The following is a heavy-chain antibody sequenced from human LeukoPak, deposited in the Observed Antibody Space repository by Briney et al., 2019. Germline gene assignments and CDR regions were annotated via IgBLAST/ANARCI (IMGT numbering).Heavy chain of an antibody. CDR3: ARDVVLMVYAAYGMDV. Sequence: ASVKVSCKASGYTFTGYYVHWVRQAPGQGLEWMGWINPNSGGTNYAQKFQGRVTMTRDTSISTAYMELSRLRSDDTAVYYCARDVVLMVYAAYGMDVWGQGTTVTVSS. V-gene: IGHV1-2*02. J-gene: IGHJ6*02. CDR2: INPNSGGT. CDR1: GYTFTGYY. D-gene: IGHD2-8*01.